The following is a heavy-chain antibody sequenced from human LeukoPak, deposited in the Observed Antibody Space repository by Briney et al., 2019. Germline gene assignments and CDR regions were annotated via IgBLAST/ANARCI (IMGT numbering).Heavy chain of an antibody. CDR3: ARDAYSSGWYSVYYYYYYMDV. V-gene: IGHV4-59*01. Sequence: SETLSLTCTVSGGSISSYYWSWIRQPPGKGLEWIGYIYYSGSTNYNPSLKSRVTISVDTSKNQFSLKLSFVTAADTAVYYCARDAYSSGWYSVYYYYYYMDVWGKGTTVTISS. CDR1: GGSISSYY. CDR2: IYYSGST. J-gene: IGHJ6*03. D-gene: IGHD6-19*01.